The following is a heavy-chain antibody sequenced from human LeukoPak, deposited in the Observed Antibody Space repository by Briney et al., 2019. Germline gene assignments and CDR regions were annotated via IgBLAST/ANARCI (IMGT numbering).Heavy chain of an antibody. D-gene: IGHD4-17*01. CDR3: ARANDYGFSY. J-gene: IGHJ4*02. CDR2: INPNNGGT. V-gene: IGHV1-2*02. CDR1: GYTLIDYY. Sequence: GASVKVSCKASGYTLIDYYLHWVRQAPGQGLEWMGWINPNNGGTNYAQKFQGRVTMTRDTSISTAYMELSRLRSDDTAVYYCARANDYGFSYWGQGTLVTVSS.